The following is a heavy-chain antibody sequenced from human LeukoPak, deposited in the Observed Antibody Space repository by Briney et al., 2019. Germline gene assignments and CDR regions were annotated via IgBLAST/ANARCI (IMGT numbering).Heavy chain of an antibody. Sequence: PGRSLRLSCTASGFTFDDYAMHWVRQAPGKGLEWVSGFNWNSGTIGYADSVKGRFTISRDNAKNSLYLQMNSLRAEDTAVYYCARLGAGMHFFYLDLWGQGTLVTVSS. CDR3: ARLGAGMHFFYLDL. D-gene: IGHD3-3*02. V-gene: IGHV3-9*01. J-gene: IGHJ4*02. CDR1: GFTFDDYA. CDR2: FNWNSGTI.